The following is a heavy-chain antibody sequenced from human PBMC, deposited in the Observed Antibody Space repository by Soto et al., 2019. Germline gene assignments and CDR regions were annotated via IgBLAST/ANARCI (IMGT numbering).Heavy chain of an antibody. Sequence: QVQLVESGGGVVQPGRSLRLSCAVSGFTFSNYAMHWVRQAPGKGLEWVAIVSHDGNNQYYADSAKGRFTISRDNSENTLYLQMNSLRIEDTAVFYCARDGATEMWRPWYFDLWGRGTLVSVSS. V-gene: IGHV3-30-3*01. J-gene: IGHJ2*01. CDR3: ARDGATEMWRPWYFDL. CDR1: GFTFSNYA. CDR2: VSHDGNNQ. D-gene: IGHD2-21*01.